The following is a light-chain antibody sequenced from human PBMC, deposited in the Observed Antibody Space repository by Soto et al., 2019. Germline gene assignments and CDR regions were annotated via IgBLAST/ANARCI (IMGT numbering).Light chain of an antibody. J-gene: IGLJ3*02. Sequence: QSVLTQPASVSGSPGQSITISCTGSSSDVGSYNLVSWYQQHPGRAPKVIIYEVSKRPSGVSNRFSGSKSGNTASLTISGLQAEDEADYYCCSDGGGVMFGGGTKLTVL. CDR2: EVS. V-gene: IGLV2-23*02. CDR3: CSDGGGVM. CDR1: SSDVGSYNL.